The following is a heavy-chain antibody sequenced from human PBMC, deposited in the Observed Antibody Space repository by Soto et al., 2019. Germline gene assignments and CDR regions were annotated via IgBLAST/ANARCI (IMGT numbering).Heavy chain of an antibody. V-gene: IGHV4-59*01. CDR2: VYNRGRP. Sequence: QVQLQESGPGLVKPSETLVLTCTVSGGSIGSYYWNWIRQTPEKGLEWIGYVYNRGRPTYNPSPGSRATISDYTSTNQVSLSLKSVTAADTAVYYRTSDGAMGFWGKGTTVTVSS. D-gene: IGHD3-16*01. CDR3: TSDGAMGF. J-gene: IGHJ6*04. CDR1: GGSIGSYY.